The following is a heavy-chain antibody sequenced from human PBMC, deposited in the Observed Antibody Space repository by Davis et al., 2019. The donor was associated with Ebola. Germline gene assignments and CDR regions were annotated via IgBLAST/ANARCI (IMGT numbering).Heavy chain of an antibody. CDR2: IYYSGST. CDR1: VGSFSGYY. CDR3: VRGQLVVEY. Sequence: PSETLSLTCAVYVGSFSGYYWTWIRQPPGKGLEWIGSIYYSGSTYYNPSLKSRVTISVDTYKNQFSLNLNTVTAADTAMYYCVRGQLVVEYWGQGTLVTVSS. D-gene: IGHD6-6*01. J-gene: IGHJ4*02. V-gene: IGHV4-30-4*08.